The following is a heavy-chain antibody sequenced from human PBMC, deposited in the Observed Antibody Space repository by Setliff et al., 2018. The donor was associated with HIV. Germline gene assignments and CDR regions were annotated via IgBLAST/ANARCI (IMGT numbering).Heavy chain of an antibody. Sequence: ASVMVSCKASGYTFTSYDISWVRQATGQGLEWMGWMNPNSGNTGYAQKFQGRVTMTRNTSISTAYMELSSLRSEDTAVYYCARRRVSYYYFYYMDVWGKGTTVTVSS. J-gene: IGHJ6*03. CDR3: ARRRVSYYYFYYMDV. CDR2: MNPNSGNT. V-gene: IGHV1-8*01. CDR1: GYTFTSYD.